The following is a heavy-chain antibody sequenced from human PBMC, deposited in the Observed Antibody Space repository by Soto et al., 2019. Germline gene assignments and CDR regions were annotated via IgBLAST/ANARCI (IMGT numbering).Heavy chain of an antibody. CDR2: INPVVGTA. Sequence: QVQLVQSGFEVKKPGSSVKVSCKAAGNTASIYGISWVRQAPGQGLEWMAGINPVVGTANYAQKFEGRVTITADVSTSRPYMEVSTLRYEETGIYYCVTVCVTGWCYFDYWGQGTLVTVSA. CDR1: GNTASIYG. J-gene: IGHJ4*02. V-gene: IGHV1-69*12. CDR3: VTVCVTGWCYFDY. D-gene: IGHD1-1*01.